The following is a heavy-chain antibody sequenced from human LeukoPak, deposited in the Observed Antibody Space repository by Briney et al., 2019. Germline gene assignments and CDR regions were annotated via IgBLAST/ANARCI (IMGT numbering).Heavy chain of an antibody. CDR1: GFTFSSYA. D-gene: IGHD6-13*01. J-gene: IGHJ4*02. CDR2: ISGSGGST. CDR3: ANRIAATGVVY. Sequence: GGSLRLSCAASGFTFSSYAMSWVRQAPGKGLGWVSAISGSGGSTYYADSVKGRFTISRDNSKNTLYLQMNSLRAEDTAVYYCANRIAATGVVYWGQGTLVTVSS. V-gene: IGHV3-23*01.